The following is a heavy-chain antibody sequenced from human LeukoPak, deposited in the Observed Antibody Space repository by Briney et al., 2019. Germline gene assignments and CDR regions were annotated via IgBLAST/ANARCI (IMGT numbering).Heavy chain of an antibody. CDR2: IYSSGSA. Sequence: PSETQSLTCTVSGGSVNSGTYYWGWIRQPPGKGLEWIGNIYSSGSAYYNPSLKSRVTMSVDTSKNQFSLKLSSVTAADTAVYYCARDERGGSSSDIWGQGTMVTVSS. D-gene: IGHD6-13*01. J-gene: IGHJ3*02. CDR3: ARDERGGSSSDI. V-gene: IGHV4-39*07. CDR1: GGSVNSGTYY.